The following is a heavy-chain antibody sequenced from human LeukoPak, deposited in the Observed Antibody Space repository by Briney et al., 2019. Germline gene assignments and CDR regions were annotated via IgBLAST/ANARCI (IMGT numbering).Heavy chain of an antibody. Sequence: PGGSLRLSCAASGFTFSSYAMSWVRQAPGKGLEWVSAISGSGGSTYYADSVKGRFTISRDNSKNTLYLQMNSLRAEDTAVYYCAKRIMITFGGVTNGNAFDIWGQGTMVTVSS. CDR3: AKRIMITFGGVTNGNAFDI. D-gene: IGHD3-16*01. J-gene: IGHJ3*02. CDR1: GFTFSSYA. V-gene: IGHV3-23*01. CDR2: ISGSGGST.